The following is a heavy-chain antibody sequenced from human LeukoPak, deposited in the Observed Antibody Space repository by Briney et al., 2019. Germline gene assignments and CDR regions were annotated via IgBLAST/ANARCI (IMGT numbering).Heavy chain of an antibody. D-gene: IGHD6-13*01. CDR3: ARAAAAGFAYDKFDP. J-gene: IGHJ5*02. CDR2: INPTGAST. CDR1: GYTFTSYY. Sequence: ASVGVSCKASGYTFTSYYMHWVQQAPGQALEWMGIINPTGASTNYAQKFQGRVNMTRDTSTNTVYMELGSLRSEDTAVYYCARAAAAGFAYDKFDPWGQGTLVTVSS. V-gene: IGHV1-46*01.